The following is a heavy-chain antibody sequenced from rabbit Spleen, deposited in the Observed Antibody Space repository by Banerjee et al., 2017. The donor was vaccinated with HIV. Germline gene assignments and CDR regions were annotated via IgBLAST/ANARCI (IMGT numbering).Heavy chain of an antibody. Sequence: QEQLVESGGGLVKPEGSLKLSCTASGFSFSNKAVMCWVRQAPGKGLEWIACINAVTGKAVYASWAKGRFTISSDNAQNTVDLQMNSLTAADTATYFCTRARDTYDDVGDYARLDLWAQGPSSPS. J-gene: IGHJ3*01. V-gene: IGHV1S45*01. D-gene: IGHD2-1*01. CDR2: INAVTGKA. CDR3: TRARDTYDDVGDYARLDL. CDR1: GFSFSNKAV.